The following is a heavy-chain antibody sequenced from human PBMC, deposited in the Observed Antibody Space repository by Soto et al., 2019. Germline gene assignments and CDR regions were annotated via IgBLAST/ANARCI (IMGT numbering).Heavy chain of an antibody. CDR2: IYGDNTYT. D-gene: IGHD2-15*01. V-gene: IGHV1-3*01. Sequence: QVQLVQSGAEMKQPGASVKVSCKTSGYIFSDYVIHWVRQAPGQRPGWMGYIYGDNTYTKYSEKFQGRVNITSDTSATTGYLALSRLTSEDKAVSYFARDRAILPCNYFDYWGLGTLVTVFS. J-gene: IGHJ4*02. CDR3: ARDRAILPCNYFDY. CDR1: GYIFSDYV.